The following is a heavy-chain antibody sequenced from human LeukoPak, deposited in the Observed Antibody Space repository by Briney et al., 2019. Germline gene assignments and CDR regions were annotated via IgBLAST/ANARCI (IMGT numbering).Heavy chain of an antibody. D-gene: IGHD1-26*01. V-gene: IGHV1-2*02. CDR3: AGPWDQVGFDP. Sequence: ASVKVSCKASGYSLIGYYMHWVRQAPGQGLEWMGWIYPKTGGTSYAQKFQGRVTMTRDTSISTAYMELIGLRSDDTAVYYCAGPWDQVGFDPWGQGTLVSVSS. J-gene: IGHJ5*02. CDR2: IYPKTGGT. CDR1: GYSLIGYY.